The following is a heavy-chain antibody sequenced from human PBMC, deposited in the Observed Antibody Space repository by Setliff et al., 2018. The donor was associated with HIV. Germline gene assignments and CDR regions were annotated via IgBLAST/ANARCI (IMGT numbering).Heavy chain of an antibody. V-gene: IGHV4-31*03. J-gene: IGHJ6*03. CDR2: IYHNGST. Sequence: LSLTCTVSGGSISIGGYYWGWIRQHPGKGLEWIGYIYHNGSTYYNPSLKSRLIISVDTSKNQFSLKLSSVTAPDTAVYYCARGGGSRAATSSYYYMDVWGKGTTVTV. D-gene: IGHD2-15*01. CDR3: ARGGGSRAATSSYYYMDV. CDR1: GGSISIGGYY.